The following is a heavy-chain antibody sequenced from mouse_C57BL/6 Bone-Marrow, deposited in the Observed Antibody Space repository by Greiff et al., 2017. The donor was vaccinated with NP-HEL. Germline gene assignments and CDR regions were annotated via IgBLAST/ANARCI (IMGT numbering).Heavy chain of an antibody. Sequence: EVQLQQSGGGLVKPGGSLKLSCEASGFTFSSYAMSWVRQTPEKRLEWVATISDGGSYTYYPDNVKGRFTISRDNAKNNLYLQKSHLKSEDTAMYYCARNWVFDYWGQGTTLTVSS. V-gene: IGHV5-4*01. CDR1: GFTFSSYA. D-gene: IGHD4-1*01. CDR2: ISDGGSYT. J-gene: IGHJ2*01. CDR3: ARNWVFDY.